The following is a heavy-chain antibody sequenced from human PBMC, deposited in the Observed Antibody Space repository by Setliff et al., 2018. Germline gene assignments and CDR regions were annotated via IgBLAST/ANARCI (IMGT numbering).Heavy chain of an antibody. V-gene: IGHV4-4*07. CDR1: GGSISSYY. Sequence: SETLSLTCTVSGGSISSYYWSWIRQPAGKGLEWIGHIYIGGGANYNPSLKSRVTMSIDTSKNQFSLKLNSVTAADTAMYYCASLGILGSWYGVDYWGQGTLVTVSA. J-gene: IGHJ4*02. CDR2: IYIGGGA. CDR3: ASLGILGSWYGVDY. D-gene: IGHD6-13*01.